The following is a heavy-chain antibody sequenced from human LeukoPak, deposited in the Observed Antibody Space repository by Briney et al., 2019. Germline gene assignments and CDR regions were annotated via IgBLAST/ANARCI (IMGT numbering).Heavy chain of an antibody. Sequence: ASVKVSCKVSGYTLTELSMHWVRQAPGQGLEWMGWINPNSGGTNYAQKFQGRVTMTRDTSISTAYMELSRLRSDDTAVYYCARKGPHLNRFDPWGQGTLVTVSP. CDR1: GYTLTELS. J-gene: IGHJ5*02. V-gene: IGHV1-2*02. CDR2: INPNSGGT. CDR3: ARKGPHLNRFDP.